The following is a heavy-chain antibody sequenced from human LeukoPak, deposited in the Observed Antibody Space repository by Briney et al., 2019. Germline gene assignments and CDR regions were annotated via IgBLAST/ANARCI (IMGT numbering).Heavy chain of an antibody. CDR1: GFTFSDYY. J-gene: IGHJ4*02. Sequence: PGGSLRLSCAASGFTFSDYYMSWIRQAPGKGLEWVSYISSSGSTIYYADSVKGRFTISRDNAKNSQYLQMNSLRAEDTAVYYCATSVAGLRYFDYWGQGTLVTVSS. V-gene: IGHV3-11*01. CDR2: ISSSGSTI. CDR3: ATSVAGLRYFDY. D-gene: IGHD6-19*01.